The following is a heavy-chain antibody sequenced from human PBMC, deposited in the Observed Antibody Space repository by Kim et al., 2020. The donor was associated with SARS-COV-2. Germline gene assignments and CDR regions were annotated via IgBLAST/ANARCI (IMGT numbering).Heavy chain of an antibody. CDR3: ARGCMVRGVIINEYNDAFDI. J-gene: IGHJ3*02. V-gene: IGHV4-59*09. Sequence: RVTISVDTSKNQFSLKLSSVTAADTAVYYCARGCMVRGVIINEYNDAFDIWGQGTMVTVSS. D-gene: IGHD3-10*01.